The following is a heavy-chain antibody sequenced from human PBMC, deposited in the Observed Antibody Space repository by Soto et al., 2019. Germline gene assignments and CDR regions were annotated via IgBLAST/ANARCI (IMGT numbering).Heavy chain of an antibody. D-gene: IGHD2-15*01. CDR3: ARDDVVVVAATRYYYYGMDV. V-gene: IGHV4-34*01. CDR1: GGSFSGYY. Sequence: SETLSLTCAVYGGSFSGYYWSWIRQPPGKGLEWIGEINHSGSTNYNPSLKSRVTISVDTSKNQFSLKLSSVTAADTAVYYCARDDVVVVAATRYYYYGMDVGGQGTTVSVTS. CDR2: INHSGST. J-gene: IGHJ6*02.